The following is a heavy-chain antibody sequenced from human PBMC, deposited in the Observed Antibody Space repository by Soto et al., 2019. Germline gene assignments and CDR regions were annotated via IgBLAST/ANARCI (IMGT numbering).Heavy chain of an antibody. Sequence: QVQLVESGGGLVQPGASLRLSCAASGLTFSDFYMSWIRQAPGKGLEWVSYIDRGGGAIYYADSVKGRFTISRDNGKNSLYLQMNSLRVEDTAVYYCARGHKGLEFWGQGTTVTVSS. V-gene: IGHV3-11*01. J-gene: IGHJ6*02. CDR2: IDRGGGAI. CDR3: ARGHKGLEF. CDR1: GLTFSDFY.